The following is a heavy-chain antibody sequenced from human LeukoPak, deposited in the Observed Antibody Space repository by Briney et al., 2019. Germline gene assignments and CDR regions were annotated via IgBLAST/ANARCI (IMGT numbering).Heavy chain of an antibody. V-gene: IGHV1-69*05. CDR1: GGTFSSYA. J-gene: IGHJ4*02. D-gene: IGHD1-26*01. Sequence: ASVKVSCKASGGTFSSYAISWVRQAPGQGLEWMGGIIPIFGTANYAQKFQGRVTITTDESTSTAYMELSSLRSEDTAVYYCARVPVSGSYHFDYWGPGTLVTVSS. CDR3: ARVPVSGSYHFDY. CDR2: IIPIFGTA.